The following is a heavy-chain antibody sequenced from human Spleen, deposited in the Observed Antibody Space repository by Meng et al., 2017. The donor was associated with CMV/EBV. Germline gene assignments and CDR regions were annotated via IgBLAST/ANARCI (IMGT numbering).Heavy chain of an antibody. V-gene: IGHV1-69*10. J-gene: IGHJ4*02. D-gene: IGHD3-3*01. CDR3: ARGGKSIRFLEWIYYFDY. Sequence: SVKVSCKASGGTFSSYAISWVRQAPGQGLEWLGGIIPPLGITNYAQKFQGRLTITGDKSTNTAYMELSSLRSDDTAVYYCARGGKSIRFLEWIYYFDYWGQGTLVTVSS. CDR2: IIPPLGIT. CDR1: GGTFSSYA.